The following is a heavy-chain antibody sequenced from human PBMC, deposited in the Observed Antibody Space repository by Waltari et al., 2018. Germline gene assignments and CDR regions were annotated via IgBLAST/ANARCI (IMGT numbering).Heavy chain of an antibody. J-gene: IGHJ4*02. Sequence: QLQLQESGPGLVKPSETLSLTCTVPGCSISSHYWSWIRQPPGKGLEWIGYIYYSGSTNYNPSLKSRVTISVDTSKNQFSLKLSSVTAADTAVYYCARDGSSSWHYGFDYWGQGTLVTVSS. CDR2: IYYSGST. D-gene: IGHD6-13*01. CDR3: ARDGSSSWHYGFDY. CDR1: GCSISSHY. V-gene: IGHV4-59*11.